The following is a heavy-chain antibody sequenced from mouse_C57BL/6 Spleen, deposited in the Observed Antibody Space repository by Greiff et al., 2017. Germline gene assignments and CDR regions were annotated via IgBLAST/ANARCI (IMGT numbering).Heavy chain of an antibody. CDR1: GYTFTSYT. D-gene: IGHD2-4*01. CDR3: ARVRNDYDAFAY. V-gene: IGHV1-4*01. Sequence: QVHVTQSGAELARPGASVTMSCKASGYTFTSYTMHWVKQRPGQGLEWIGYINPSSGYTKYNQKFKDKATLTADKSSSTAYMQRSSLTSEDSAVYYCARVRNDYDAFAYWGQGTLVTVSA. J-gene: IGHJ3*01. CDR2: INPSSGYT.